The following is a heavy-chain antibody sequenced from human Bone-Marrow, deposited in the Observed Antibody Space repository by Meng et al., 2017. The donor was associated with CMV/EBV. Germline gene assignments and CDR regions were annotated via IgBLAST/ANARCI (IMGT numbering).Heavy chain of an antibody. D-gene: IGHD3/OR15-3a*01. V-gene: IGHV3-23*01. CDR2: ISGSGGST. CDR3: AKDLGDWN. CDR1: GGSFSGYY. J-gene: IGHJ4*02. Sequence: GGSLRLSCGVYGGSFSGYYWSWIRQAPGKGLEWVSAISGSGGSTYYADSVKGRFTISRDNSKNTLYLQMNSLRAEDTAVYYCAKDLGDWNWGQGTLVTVSS.